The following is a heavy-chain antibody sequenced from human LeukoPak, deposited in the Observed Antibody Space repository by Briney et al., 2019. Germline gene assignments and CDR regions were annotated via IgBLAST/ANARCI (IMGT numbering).Heavy chain of an antibody. CDR3: AKDTAYYDFWSGPGY. Sequence: GGSLRLSCAASGFTFSSYAMSWVRQAPGKGLEWVSAISGPGGSTYYADSVKGRFTISRDNSKNTLYLQMNSLRAEDTAVYYCAKDTAYYDFWSGPGYWGQGTLVTVSS. CDR1: GFTFSSYA. D-gene: IGHD3-3*01. CDR2: ISGPGGST. V-gene: IGHV3-23*01. J-gene: IGHJ4*02.